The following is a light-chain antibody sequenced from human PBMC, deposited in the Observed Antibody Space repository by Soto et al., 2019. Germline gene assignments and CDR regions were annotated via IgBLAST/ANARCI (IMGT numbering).Light chain of an antibody. CDR2: EAS. V-gene: IGKV3-15*01. CDR3: QQYNNWWT. CDR1: QSVSSY. Sequence: EIVLTQSPATLSLSPGERATLSCRASQSVSSYLAWYQQKPGQAPRLLIYEASTRATGIPARFSGSGSGTEFTLTISSLQSEDFAVYYCQQYNNWWTFGQGTKVDI. J-gene: IGKJ1*01.